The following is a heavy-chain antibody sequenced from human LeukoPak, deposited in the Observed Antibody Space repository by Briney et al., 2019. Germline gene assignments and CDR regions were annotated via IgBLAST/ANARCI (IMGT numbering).Heavy chain of an antibody. V-gene: IGHV4-34*01. CDR3: ARAGQPPYYYYYMDV. CDR2: INHSGST. J-gene: IGHJ6*03. Sequence: SETLSLTCAVYGGSFSGYYWSWIRQPPGKGLEWIGEINHSGSTNYNPSLKSRVTISVDTSKNQFSLKLSSVTAADTAVYCCARAGQPPYYYYYMDVWGKGTTVTVSS. CDR1: GGSFSGYY.